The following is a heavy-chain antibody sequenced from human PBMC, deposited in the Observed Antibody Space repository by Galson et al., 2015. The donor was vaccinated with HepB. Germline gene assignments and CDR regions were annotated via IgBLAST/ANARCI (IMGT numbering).Heavy chain of an antibody. D-gene: IGHD5-18*01. CDR1: GYTFTSYG. Sequence: SVKISCKASGYTFTSYGISWVRQAPGQGLEWMGWISAYNGNTNYAQKLQGRVTMTTDTSTSTAYMELRSLRSDDTAVYYCARETTEGAAMVYYYYYYMDVWGKGTTVTVSS. CDR3: ARETTEGAAMVYYYYYYMDV. J-gene: IGHJ6*03. V-gene: IGHV1-18*01. CDR2: ISAYNGNT.